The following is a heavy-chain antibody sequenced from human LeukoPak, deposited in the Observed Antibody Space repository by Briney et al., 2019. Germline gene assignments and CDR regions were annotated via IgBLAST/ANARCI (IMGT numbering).Heavy chain of an antibody. D-gene: IGHD5-18*01. CDR1: GFTFNIYA. V-gene: IGHV3-30*12. J-gene: IGHJ4*02. CDR3: ATGGGVEAAMALDY. Sequence: GGSLRLSCAASGFTFNIYAMHWVRQAPGQGLEWVAIVYYDGSVKYYADSVKGRFTISRDNSKNTLSLLMNRLRADDTAVYYCATGGGVEAAMALDYWGQGTLVAVSS. CDR2: VYYDGSVK.